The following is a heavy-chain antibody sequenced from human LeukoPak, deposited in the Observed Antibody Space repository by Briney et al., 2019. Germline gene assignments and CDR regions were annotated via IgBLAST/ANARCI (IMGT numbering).Heavy chain of an antibody. J-gene: IGHJ4*02. CDR2: IKQDGSEK. CDR3: ARMYYYDSSDY. V-gene: IGHV3-7*01. D-gene: IGHD3-22*01. Sequence: GGSLRLSCAASGFTFSSYWMSWVRQAPGKGLEWVANIKQDGSEKHYVDSVKGRFTISRDNAKNSLYLQMNSLRAEDTAVYYCARMYYYDSSDYWGQGTLVTVSS. CDR1: GFTFSSYW.